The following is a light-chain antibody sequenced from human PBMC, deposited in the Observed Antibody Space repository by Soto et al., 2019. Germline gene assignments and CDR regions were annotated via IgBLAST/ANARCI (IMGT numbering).Light chain of an antibody. J-gene: IGKJ5*01. V-gene: IGKV1-13*02. CDR2: DVS. CDR3: QQFNTYPIT. Sequence: SPSSLSASVGDRVTITCRASQDIRGALAWYQQKPGKPPKLLIFDVSSLQSGVPSRFSGSGSGTDFTLTISSLQPEDFATYYCQQFNTYPITFGQGTRLEI. CDR1: QDIRGA.